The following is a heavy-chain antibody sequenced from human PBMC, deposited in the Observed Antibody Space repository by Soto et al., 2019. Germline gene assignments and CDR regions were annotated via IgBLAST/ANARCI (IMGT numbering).Heavy chain of an antibody. J-gene: IGHJ4*02. CDR2: INHSGSI. V-gene: IGHV4-34*01. Sequence: QVQLQQWGAGLLKPSETLSLSCVVPGGSFSGYYWRWVRQSPGRGLEWIGGINHSGSIIYNPSLKSRVTMSVDTSKNHFSLKLTSVTAADTAVYYCARGRVALAGAPDSWGQGTQVTVSS. D-gene: IGHD6-19*01. CDR3: ARGRVALAGAPDS. CDR1: GGSFSGYY.